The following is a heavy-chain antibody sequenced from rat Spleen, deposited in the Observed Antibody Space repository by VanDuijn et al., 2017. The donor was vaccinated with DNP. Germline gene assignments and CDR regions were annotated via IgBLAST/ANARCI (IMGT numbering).Heavy chain of an antibody. CDR1: GFIFSDYY. D-gene: IGHD4-4*01. J-gene: IGHJ2*01. CDR3: ARWFNSGFYFDY. V-gene: IGHV5-22*01. Sequence: EVQLVESGGGLVQPGRSLKLSCAASGFIFSDYYMAWVRQAPTKGLEWVAYLSYDGDTTYYGDSVQGRFTISRDNAKSTLYLQMNSLRSEDMANYYCARWFNSGFYFDYWGQGVMVTVSS. CDR2: LSYDGDTT.